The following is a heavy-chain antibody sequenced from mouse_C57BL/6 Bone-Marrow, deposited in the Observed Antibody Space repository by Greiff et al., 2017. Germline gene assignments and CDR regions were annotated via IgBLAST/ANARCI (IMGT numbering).Heavy chain of an antibody. CDR3: ARCDYDWGFYAMDY. Sequence: QVQLQQPGAELVMPGASVKLSCKASGYTFTSYWMHWVKQRPGQGLEWIGEIDPSDSYTNYNQKFKGKSTLTVDKSSSTASMQLSILTSEDSAVYYCARCDYDWGFYAMDYGGQGTSVTVSS. CDR2: IDPSDSYT. J-gene: IGHJ4*01. D-gene: IGHD2-4*01. V-gene: IGHV1-69*01. CDR1: GYTFTSYW.